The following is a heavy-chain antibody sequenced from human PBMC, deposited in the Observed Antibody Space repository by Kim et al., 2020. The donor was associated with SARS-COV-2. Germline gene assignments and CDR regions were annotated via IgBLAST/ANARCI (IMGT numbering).Heavy chain of an antibody. CDR1: GYTFTSYA. Sequence: ASVKVSCKASGYTFTSYAMNWVRQAPGQGLEWMGWINTNTGNPTYAQGFTGRFVFSLDTSVSTAYLQISSLKAEDTAVYYCARQFFCSTSCYVYYGMDVWGQGTTVTVSS. CDR2: INTNTGNP. V-gene: IGHV7-4-1*02. D-gene: IGHD2-2*01. CDR3: ARQFFCSTSCYVYYGMDV. J-gene: IGHJ6*02.